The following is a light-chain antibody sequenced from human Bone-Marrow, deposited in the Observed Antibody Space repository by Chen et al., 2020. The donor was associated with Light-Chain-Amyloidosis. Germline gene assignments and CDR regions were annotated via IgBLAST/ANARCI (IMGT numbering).Light chain of an antibody. Sequence: QSALTQPAYVSGSPGHSITISCTGTSSDVGGDNHVSWYQQHPDKAPKLMIYEVTKRPSWVPDRFSGSKSDNTASLTISGLQTEDEADYFCSSYTITNTLVFGSGTRVTVL. CDR2: EVT. V-gene: IGLV2-14*01. CDR3: SSYTITNTLV. J-gene: IGLJ1*01. CDR1: SSDVGGDNH.